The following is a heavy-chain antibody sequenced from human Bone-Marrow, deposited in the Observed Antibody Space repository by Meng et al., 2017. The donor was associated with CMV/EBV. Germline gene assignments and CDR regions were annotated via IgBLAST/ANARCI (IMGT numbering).Heavy chain of an antibody. CDR3: ARGDFWSGYYTNYYYYGMDV. CDR1: GGSISSYY. V-gene: IGHV4-59*07. Sequence: DTLRLSCKASGGSISSYYWSWIRQPPGKGLEWIGYIYYSGSTNYNPSLKSRVTISVDTSKNQFSLKLSSVTAADTAVYYCARGDFWSGYYTNYYYYGMDVWGQGTTVTVSS. D-gene: IGHD3-3*01. J-gene: IGHJ6*02. CDR2: IYYSGST.